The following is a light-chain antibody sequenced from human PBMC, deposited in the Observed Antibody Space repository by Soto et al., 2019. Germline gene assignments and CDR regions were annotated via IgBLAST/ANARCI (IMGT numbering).Light chain of an antibody. Sequence: ENVVTQSPATLSLSPGERATLSCRTSQSVSSYLVWYQQKPGKAPRLLIYDASNRAAGIPARFSGSGSGTDFTLATSSLEHEDSAVYYCHQRKNWFPLTFGGGTKVEIK. V-gene: IGKV3-11*01. CDR2: DAS. CDR3: HQRKNWFPLT. J-gene: IGKJ4*01. CDR1: QSVSSY.